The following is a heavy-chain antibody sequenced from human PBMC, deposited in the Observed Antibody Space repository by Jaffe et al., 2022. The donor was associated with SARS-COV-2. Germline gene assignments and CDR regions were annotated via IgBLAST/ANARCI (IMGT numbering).Heavy chain of an antibody. J-gene: IGHJ4*02. D-gene: IGHD5-18*01. CDR1: GFTFNTYA. CDR3: AKGYNYGFDY. CDR2: ISGGVAST. Sequence: EVKLLESGGGLVQPGGSLRLSCAASGFTFNTYAMSWVRQAPGKGLEWVSVISGGVASTYYADSVKGRFTISRDNSKNTLYLQVNTLRAEDTAVYYCAKGYNYGFDYWGQGTLVTVSS. V-gene: IGHV3-23*01.